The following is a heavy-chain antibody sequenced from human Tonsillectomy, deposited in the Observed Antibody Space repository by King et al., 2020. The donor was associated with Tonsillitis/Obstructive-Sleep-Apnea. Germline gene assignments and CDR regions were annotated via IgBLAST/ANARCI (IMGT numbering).Heavy chain of an antibody. CDR2: ISSSSSYI. CDR1: GFTFSSYS. J-gene: IGHJ3*02. V-gene: IGHV3-21*01. CDR3: ARDGVAVAGIPFDI. Sequence: VQLVESGGGLVKPGGSLRLSCAASGFTFSSYSMNWVRQAPGKGLEWVSSISSSSSYIYYADSVKGRFPISRDNAKNSLYLQMNSLRAEDTAVYYCARDGVAVAGIPFDIWGQGTMVTVSS. D-gene: IGHD6-19*01.